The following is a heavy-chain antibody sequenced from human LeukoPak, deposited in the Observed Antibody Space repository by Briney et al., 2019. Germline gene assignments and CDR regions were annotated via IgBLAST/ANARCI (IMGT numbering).Heavy chain of an antibody. CDR1: GYTFTSYY. J-gene: IGHJ5*02. Sequence: GASVRVSCKASGYTFTSYYMHWVRQAPGQGLEWMGIINPSGGSTSYAQKFQGRVTMTRDTSISTAYMELSRLRSDDTAVYYCARDRSYYYGSGSHNRNHNWFDPWGQGTLVTVSS. V-gene: IGHV1-46*01. CDR3: ARDRSYYYGSGSHNRNHNWFDP. CDR2: INPSGGST. D-gene: IGHD3-10*01.